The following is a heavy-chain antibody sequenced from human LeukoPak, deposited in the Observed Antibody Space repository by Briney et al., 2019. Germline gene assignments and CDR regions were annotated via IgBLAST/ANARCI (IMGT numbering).Heavy chain of an antibody. CDR1: GGSISSSPYY. J-gene: IGHJ4*02. V-gene: IGHV3-7*03. Sequence: ETLSLTCTVSGGSISSSPYYWDWIRQAPGKGLEWVANIKQDGTEKWYVDSVKGRFTISRDNAKKSLYLQMNSLRAEDTAVYYCASDYDFWSGYPDYWGQGTLVTVSS. D-gene: IGHD3-3*01. CDR3: ASDYDFWSGYPDY. CDR2: IKQDGTEK.